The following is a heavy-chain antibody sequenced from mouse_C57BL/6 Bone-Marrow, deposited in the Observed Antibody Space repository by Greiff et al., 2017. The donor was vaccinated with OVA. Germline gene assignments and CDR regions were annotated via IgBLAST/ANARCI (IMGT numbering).Heavy chain of an antibody. Sequence: EVQLQQSGAELVRPGASVKLSCTASGFNIKDDYMHWVKQRPEQGLEWIGWIDPENGDTEYASKFQGKATITAEPSSNTAYLQLSSLTSEDTAVYYCTSIYYGYDGFAYWGQGTLVTVSA. CDR3: TSIYYGYDGFAY. CDR2: IDPENGDT. D-gene: IGHD2-2*01. CDR1: GFNIKDDY. J-gene: IGHJ3*01. V-gene: IGHV14-4*01.